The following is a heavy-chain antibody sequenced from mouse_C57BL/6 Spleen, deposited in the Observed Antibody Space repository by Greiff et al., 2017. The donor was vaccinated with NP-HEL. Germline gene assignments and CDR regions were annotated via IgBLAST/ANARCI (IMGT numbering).Heavy chain of an antibody. D-gene: IGHD2-2*01. CDR1: GFTFSSYA. J-gene: IGHJ3*01. CDR2: ISDGGSYT. Sequence: EVKLVESGGGLVKPGGSLKLSCAASGFTFSSYAMSWVRQTPEKRLEWVATISDGGSYTYYPDNVKGRFTISRDNAKNNLYLQMSHLKSEDTAMYYCARGWVIYYGYDEEAWFAYWGQGTLVTVSA. CDR3: ARGWVIYYGYDEEAWFAY. V-gene: IGHV5-4*03.